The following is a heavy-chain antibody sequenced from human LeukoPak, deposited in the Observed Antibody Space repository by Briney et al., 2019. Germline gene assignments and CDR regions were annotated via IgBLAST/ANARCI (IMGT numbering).Heavy chain of an antibody. CDR2: IRYDKNNE. Sequence: GGSLRLSCAASGFMFSRYGMYWVRQAPGKGLEWVAFIRYDKNNEYYADSVKGRFTISRDNAKNSLYLQMNSLRAEDTAVYYCARNGLDLDYWGQGTLVTVSS. CDR3: ARNGLDLDY. CDR1: GFMFSRYG. J-gene: IGHJ4*02. V-gene: IGHV3-30*02. D-gene: IGHD2-8*01.